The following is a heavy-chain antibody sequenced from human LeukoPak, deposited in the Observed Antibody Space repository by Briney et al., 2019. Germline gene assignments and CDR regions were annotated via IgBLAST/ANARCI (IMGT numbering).Heavy chain of an antibody. CDR3: ARSSFTATFGVVVDY. Sequence: SGPTLVNPTQTLTLTCTFSGFSLSTSGVGVGWIRQPPEKALERLALIYWDDDKRYSPSLNSRLTITKDTSKNQVVLTMTDMAPVDTATYYCARSSFTATFGVVVDYWGQGTLVTVSS. D-gene: IGHD3-3*01. CDR1: GFSLSTSGVG. J-gene: IGHJ4*02. CDR2: IYWDDDK. V-gene: IGHV2-5*02.